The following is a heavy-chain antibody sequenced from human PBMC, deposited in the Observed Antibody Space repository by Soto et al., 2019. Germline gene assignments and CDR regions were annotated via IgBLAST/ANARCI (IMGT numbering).Heavy chain of an antibody. V-gene: IGHV3-23*01. CDR2: ISGSGGST. Sequence: EVQLLESGGGLVQPGGSMRLSCAASGFTFSSYAMSWVRQAPGKGLEWVSAISGSGGSTYYADSVKGRFTISRDNSKNTLYLQMNSLRAEDTAVYYCAKGASIFGVVKNGMDVWGQGTTVTVSS. CDR3: AKGASIFGVVKNGMDV. CDR1: GFTFSSYA. D-gene: IGHD3-3*01. J-gene: IGHJ6*02.